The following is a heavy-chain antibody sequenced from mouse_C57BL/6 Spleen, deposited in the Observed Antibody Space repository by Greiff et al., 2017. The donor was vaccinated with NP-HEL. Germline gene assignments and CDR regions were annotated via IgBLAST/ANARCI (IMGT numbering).Heavy chain of an antibody. V-gene: IGHV2-2*01. J-gene: IGHJ3*01. Sequence: VQLQQSGPGLVQPSQSLSITCTVSGFSLTSYGVHWVRQSPGKGLEWLGVIWSGGSTDYNAAFISRLSISKDNSKSQVFFKMNSLQADDTAIYYWATQGGLLMFAYWGQGTLVTVSA. D-gene: IGHD2-3*01. CDR3: ATQGGLLMFAY. CDR2: IWSGGST. CDR1: GFSLTSYG.